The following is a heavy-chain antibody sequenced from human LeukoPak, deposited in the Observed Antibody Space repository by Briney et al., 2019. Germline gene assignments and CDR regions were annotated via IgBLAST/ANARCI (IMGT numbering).Heavy chain of an antibody. Sequence: SETLSLTCTVSGGSISSYYWSWIRQPPGKGLEWIGYIYTSGSTNYNPSLKSRVTISVDTSKNQFSLKLSSVTAADTAVYYCARDRTVDGTYYYYMDVWGKGTTVTVSS. D-gene: IGHD1-14*01. V-gene: IGHV4-4*09. CDR2: IYTSGST. CDR1: GGSISSYY. J-gene: IGHJ6*03. CDR3: ARDRTVDGTYYYYMDV.